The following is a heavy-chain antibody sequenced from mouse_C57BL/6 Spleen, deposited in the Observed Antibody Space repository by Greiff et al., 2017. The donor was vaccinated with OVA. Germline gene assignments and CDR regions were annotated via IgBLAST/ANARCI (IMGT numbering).Heavy chain of an antibody. CDR3: ARERCGDDSVDY. J-gene: IGHJ4*01. CDR1: GYTFTSYW. Sequence: QVQLQQPGPELVKPGASVKLSCKASGYTFTSYWMNWVKQRPGQGLEWIGNINPSNGGTNYNEKFKGKATLTVDKSSSTAYMQLSSLTSEDSAVYYCARERCGDDSVDYWGQGTSVTVSS. V-gene: IGHV1-53*01. CDR2: INPSNGGT. D-gene: IGHD3-3*01.